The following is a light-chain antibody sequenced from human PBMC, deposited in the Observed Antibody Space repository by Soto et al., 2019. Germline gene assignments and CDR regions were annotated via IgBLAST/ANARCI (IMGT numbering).Light chain of an antibody. Sequence: DIVMTQSPLSLPVTPGEPASISCRSSQSLLHSNGYNYLDWYLQKPGQSPQLLIYLGSNRASGVPDRFSGSGSGTDCTLKISRVEAEDVGFYYCMQALQTPYTFGQGTKLEIK. V-gene: IGKV2-28*01. CDR1: QSLLHSNGYNY. CDR3: MQALQTPYT. J-gene: IGKJ2*01. CDR2: LGS.